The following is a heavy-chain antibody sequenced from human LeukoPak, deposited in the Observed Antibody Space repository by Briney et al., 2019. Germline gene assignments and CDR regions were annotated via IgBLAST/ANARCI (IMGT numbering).Heavy chain of an antibody. J-gene: IGHJ4*02. CDR2: IWYDGNNK. CDR1: GFTFSDYY. V-gene: IGHV3-33*08. CDR3: VRDPYEAY. Sequence: GGSLRLSCAVSGFTFSDYYMSWIRQAPGKGLEWVAVIWYDGNNKYYADSVKGRFTISRDNSKNTLYLQMNSLRAEDTAVYYCVRDPYEAYWGQGTLVTVSS. D-gene: IGHD5-12*01.